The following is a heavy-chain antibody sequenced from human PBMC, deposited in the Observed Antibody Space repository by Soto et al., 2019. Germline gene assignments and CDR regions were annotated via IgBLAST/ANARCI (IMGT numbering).Heavy chain of an antibody. CDR3: ARAQTRLVNYFDY. Sequence: PSETLSLTCTVSGGSISSGDYYWSWIRQPPGKGLEWIGYIYYSGSTYYNPSLKSRVTISVDTSKNQFSLKLSSVTAADTAVYYCARAQTRLVNYFDYWGQGTLVTVSS. V-gene: IGHV4-30-4*01. CDR1: GGSISSGDYY. D-gene: IGHD3-9*01. J-gene: IGHJ4*02. CDR2: IYYSGST.